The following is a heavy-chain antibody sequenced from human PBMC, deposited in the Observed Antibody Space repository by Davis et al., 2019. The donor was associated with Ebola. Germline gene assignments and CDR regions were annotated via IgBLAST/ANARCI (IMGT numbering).Heavy chain of an antibody. CDR3: ARTSIVGTTTTASDI. CDR1: GYPFTSSS. V-gene: IGHV1-18*04. Sequence: AASVKVSCKASGYPFTSSSVTWVRQAPGQGLQWMGWISPHNGNTNYAQKFQGRVTLTTDTSTGTAYLDLRSLRSDDTAVYFCARTSIVGTTTTASDIWGQGTLVTVSS. D-gene: IGHD1-26*01. J-gene: IGHJ3*02. CDR2: ISPHNGNT.